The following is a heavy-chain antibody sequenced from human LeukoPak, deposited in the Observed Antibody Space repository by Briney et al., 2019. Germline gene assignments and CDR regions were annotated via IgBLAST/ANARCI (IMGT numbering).Heavy chain of an antibody. D-gene: IGHD1-26*01. CDR2: VNPSGGNT. V-gene: IGHV1-46*01. Sequence: GASVMVSCKAFGYIFSSYTMHWVRQAPGQGLEWMGIVNPSGGNTNYAQKFQGRVTMTRDMSTTTVYMELSSLRSEDTAVYYCSRERRSGSYYFDYWGQGTLVTVSS. CDR3: SRERRSGSYYFDY. J-gene: IGHJ4*02. CDR1: GYIFSSYT.